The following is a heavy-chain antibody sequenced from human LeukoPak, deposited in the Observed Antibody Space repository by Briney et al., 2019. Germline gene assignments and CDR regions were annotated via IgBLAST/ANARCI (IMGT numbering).Heavy chain of an antibody. D-gene: IGHD1-26*01. V-gene: IGHV4-4*01. CDR1: GGSVTSGYW. CDR3: ARHQVGANTFDF. Sequence: PETLSLTCAVSGGSVTSGYWWSWVRQPPGQGLEWIGEIYDTWTPNYNPSLKGRVTLSVDKSNNEVHLRLNSVTAADAAVYFCARHQVGANTFDFWGQGTLVTVSS. J-gene: IGHJ4*02. CDR2: IYDTWTP.